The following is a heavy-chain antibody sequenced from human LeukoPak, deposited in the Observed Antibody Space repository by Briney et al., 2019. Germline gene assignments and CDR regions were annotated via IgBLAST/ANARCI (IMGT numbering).Heavy chain of an antibody. D-gene: IGHD3-22*01. Sequence: SETLSLTCAVYGGSFSGYYWSWIRQPPGKGLEWIGEINHSGSTNYNPSLKSRVTISVVTSKNQFSLKLSSVTAADTAVYYCARLPYYYDSSGYYYFSFDYWGQGTLVTASS. CDR2: INHSGST. CDR3: ARLPYYYDSSGYYYFSFDY. J-gene: IGHJ4*02. V-gene: IGHV4-34*01. CDR1: GGSFSGYY.